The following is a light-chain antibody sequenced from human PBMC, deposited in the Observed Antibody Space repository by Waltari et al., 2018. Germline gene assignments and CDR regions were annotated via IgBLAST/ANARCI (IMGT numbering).Light chain of an antibody. CDR1: SSDVGSYNL. CDR2: EVN. V-gene: IGLV2-23*02. J-gene: IGLJ3*02. Sequence: QSALTQPASVSGSPGQSITISCTGTSSDVGSYNLVSWYQQYPGKAPNLLFYEVNKRPSGVSHRFSGSKSGNTASLTISGLQAEDEADYYCCSYAGGSTPWVFGGGTKLTVL. CDR3: CSYAGGSTPWV.